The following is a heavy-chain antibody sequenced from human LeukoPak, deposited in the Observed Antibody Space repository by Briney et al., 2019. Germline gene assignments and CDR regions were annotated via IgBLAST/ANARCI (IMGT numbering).Heavy chain of an antibody. Sequence: PGRSLRLSCAASGFTFSLYAMHWVRQAPGKGLEWVAVISYDGSNKYYADSVKGRFTISRDNSKNTLFLQMNSLRTDDTAVYYCARGSPATVTTFTPFDPWGQGTLVTVSS. D-gene: IGHD4-17*01. CDR3: ARGSPATVTTFTPFDP. V-gene: IGHV3-30*04. J-gene: IGHJ5*02. CDR2: ISYDGSNK. CDR1: GFTFSLYA.